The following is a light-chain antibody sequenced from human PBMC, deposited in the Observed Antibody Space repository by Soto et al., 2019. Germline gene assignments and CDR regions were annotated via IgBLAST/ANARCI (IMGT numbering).Light chain of an antibody. Sequence: QLVLTQPPSASGTPGQRVTISCSGSSSNIGSNYVYWYQQLPGTVPQLLIYRNSERPSGVPDRFSGSKSGTSASLAISGLRSEDEADSYCAAWDDSLSGVVFGGGTQLTVL. CDR3: AAWDDSLSGVV. J-gene: IGLJ2*01. CDR1: SSNIGSNY. V-gene: IGLV1-47*01. CDR2: RNS.